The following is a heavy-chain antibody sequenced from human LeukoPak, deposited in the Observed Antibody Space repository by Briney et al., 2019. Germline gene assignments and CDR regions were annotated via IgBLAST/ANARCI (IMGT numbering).Heavy chain of an antibody. CDR3: ARGGAGGYCSGGSCLSFDY. J-gene: IGHJ4*02. CDR1: GGSISSSNW. D-gene: IGHD2-15*01. CDR2: IYHSGST. Sequence: SGTLSLTCAVSGGSISSSNWWSWVRQPPGKGLEWIGEIYHSGSTNYNPSLKSRVTISVDKSKNQFSLELSSVTAADTAVYYCARGGAGGYCSGGSCLSFDYWGQGTLVTVSS. V-gene: IGHV4-4*02.